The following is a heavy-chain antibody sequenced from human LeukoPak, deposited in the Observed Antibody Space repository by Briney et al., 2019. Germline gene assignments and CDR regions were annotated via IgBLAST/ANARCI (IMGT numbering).Heavy chain of an antibody. CDR1: GFTFTSYA. V-gene: IGHV1-3*01. D-gene: IGHD7-27*01. J-gene: IGHJ5*02. Sequence: GASVKVTCKASGFTFTSYAMHWVRQAPGQRLEWMGWINAGNGNTKYSQKFQGRVTITRDTSASTAYMELSSLRSEDTAVYYCARGDWGSYNWFDPWGQGTLVTVSS. CDR2: INAGNGNT. CDR3: ARGDWGSYNWFDP.